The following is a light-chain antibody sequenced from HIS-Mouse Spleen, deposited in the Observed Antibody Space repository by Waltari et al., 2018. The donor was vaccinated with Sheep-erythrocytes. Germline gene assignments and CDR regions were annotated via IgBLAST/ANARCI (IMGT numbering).Light chain of an antibody. CDR1: SSDVGGYHY. V-gene: IGLV2-14*01. J-gene: IGLJ3*02. CDR3: SSYTSSSTWV. CDR2: EVS. Sequence: QSALTQPASVSGSPGQSITTSCTGTSSDVGGYHYVSWYQQHPGKAPKLMTYEVSNRTSGVSNRFSGSKSGDTASLTISGLQAEDEADYYCSSYTSSSTWVFGGGTKL.